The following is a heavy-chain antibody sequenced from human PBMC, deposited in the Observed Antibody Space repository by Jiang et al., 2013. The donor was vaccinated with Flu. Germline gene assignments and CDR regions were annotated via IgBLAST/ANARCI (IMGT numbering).Heavy chain of an antibody. CDR1: GGSISRYY. J-gene: IGHJ4*02. D-gene: IGHD4-17*01. CDR3: ARHDYDNTVTTFFGY. CDR2: ISYSGST. Sequence: GSGLVKPSETLSLTCTVSGGSISRYYWTWIRQPPGKGLDWIGYISYSGSTHYNPSLNSRVTISVDTSKKQLSLKLTSATAADTAVYYCARHDYDNTVTTFFGYWGQGILVTVSS. V-gene: IGHV4-59*08.